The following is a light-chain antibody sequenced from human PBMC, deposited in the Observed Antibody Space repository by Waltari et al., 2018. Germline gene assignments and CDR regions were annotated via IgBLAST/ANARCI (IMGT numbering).Light chain of an antibody. Sequence: QQHPSDPPLVIIKDVHKRPSGPSNRSSGSKAGNTASLTVSGLQAEDEADYYSCSDAHMNPCIFGGGTKLTVL. V-gene: IGLV2-23*02. CDR3: CSDAHMNPCI. CDR2: DVH. J-gene: IGLJ2*01.